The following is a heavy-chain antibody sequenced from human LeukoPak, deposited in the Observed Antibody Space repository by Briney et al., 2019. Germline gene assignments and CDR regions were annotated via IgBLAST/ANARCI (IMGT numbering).Heavy chain of an antibody. CDR1: GFTLTSHA. CDR3: ARDRNTKYSCDY. Sequence: PGRSRRPSCAAFGFTLTSHAMDWVRQAPGKGLDWVGFLSYDGSIKYYADSVKGRFTSSRDNCKSTLYRQMSRLRTEDTAVYYCARDRNTKYSCDYWGQGTLVSVSS. J-gene: IGHJ4*02. V-gene: IGHV3-30-3*01. D-gene: IGHD3-3*01. CDR2: LSYDGSIK.